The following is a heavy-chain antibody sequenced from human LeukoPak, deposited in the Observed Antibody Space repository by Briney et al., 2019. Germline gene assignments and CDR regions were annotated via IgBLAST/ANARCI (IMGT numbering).Heavy chain of an antibody. J-gene: IGHJ6*02. CDR3: ARRQQLDDYYYYYGMDV. V-gene: IGHV1-18*01. Sequence: ASVKVSCKASGYTFTSYGISWMRQAPGQGLEWMGWISAYNGNTNYAQKLQGRVTMTTDTSTSTAYMELRSLRSDDTAVYYCARRQQLDDYYYYYGMDVWGQGTTVTVSS. CDR2: ISAYNGNT. CDR1: GYTFTSYG. D-gene: IGHD6-13*01.